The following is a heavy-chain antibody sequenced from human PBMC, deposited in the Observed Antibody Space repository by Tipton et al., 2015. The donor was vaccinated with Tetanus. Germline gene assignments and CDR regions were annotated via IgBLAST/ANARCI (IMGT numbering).Heavy chain of an antibody. CDR1: GGSMNSYY. Sequence: TLSLTCTVSGGSMNSYYWNWIRQPPGKGLEWIGYVYYNGNTHYNPALKSRVTISVDTSKNQFSLKLSSVTAADTAIYYCAREVPAAGHFDSWGQGTLVTVSS. CDR2: VYYNGNT. CDR3: AREVPAAGHFDS. J-gene: IGHJ4*02. V-gene: IGHV4-59*01. D-gene: IGHD2-2*01.